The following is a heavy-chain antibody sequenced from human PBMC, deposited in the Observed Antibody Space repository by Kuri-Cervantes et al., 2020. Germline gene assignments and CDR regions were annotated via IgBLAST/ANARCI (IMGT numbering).Heavy chain of an antibody. J-gene: IGHJ2*01. CDR2: IYYSGST. Sequence: GSLRLSCTVSGGSVTSGSYYWSWIRLPPGKGLEWIGYIYYSGSTKYNPSLKSRVTMSLDTSKNQFSLRLSSVTAADTAVYYCARVLYGGDSFWYIDLWGRGTLVTVSS. CDR1: GGSVTSGSYY. V-gene: IGHV4-61*01. D-gene: IGHD4-23*01. CDR3: ARVLYGGDSFWYIDL.